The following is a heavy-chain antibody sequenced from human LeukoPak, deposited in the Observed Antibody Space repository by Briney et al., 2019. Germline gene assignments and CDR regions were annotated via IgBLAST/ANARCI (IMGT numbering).Heavy chain of an antibody. Sequence: GGSLRLSCAASGFTVSSNYMSWVRQAPGKGLEWVSVIYSGGSTYYADSVKGRFTISRDNSKNTLYLQMNSLRAEDTAVYYCARGWYSSGWYSDYWGQGTPVTVSS. D-gene: IGHD6-19*01. CDR1: GFTVSSNY. V-gene: IGHV3-66*01. CDR3: ARGWYSSGWYSDY. J-gene: IGHJ4*02. CDR2: IYSGGST.